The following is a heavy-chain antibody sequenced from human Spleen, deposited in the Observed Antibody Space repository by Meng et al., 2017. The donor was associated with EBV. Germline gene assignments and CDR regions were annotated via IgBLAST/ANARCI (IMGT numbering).Heavy chain of an antibody. CDR1: GGSITNPNW. J-gene: IGHJ4*02. CDR2: IYHSGFR. Sequence: QVQLQEPAPGLGKPSGTPSLTCTVSGGSITNPNWWTWVRQSQGKGLEWIGEIYHSGFRTYNPSLESRVTISVDKSKNQFSLNVNSVTAADTAVYYCATGMFSYGPFDTWGQGTLVTVSS. D-gene: IGHD3-10*01. V-gene: IGHV4-4*02. CDR3: ATGMFSYGPFDT.